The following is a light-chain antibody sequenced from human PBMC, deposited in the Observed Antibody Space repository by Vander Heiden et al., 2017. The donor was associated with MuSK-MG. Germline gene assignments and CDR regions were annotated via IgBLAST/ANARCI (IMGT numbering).Light chain of an antibody. V-gene: IGKV3-11*01. CDR3: QQRSNWHT. J-gene: IGKJ4*01. CDR1: QSVSGD. CDR2: DVS. Sequence: SPGTLSLSPGESATLSCRASQSVSGDLAWYQQKPGQAPRLFIFDVSKRATGISARFRGSGSGTDFTLTISSLEPEDFAVYYCQQRSNWHTFGGGTKIEIK.